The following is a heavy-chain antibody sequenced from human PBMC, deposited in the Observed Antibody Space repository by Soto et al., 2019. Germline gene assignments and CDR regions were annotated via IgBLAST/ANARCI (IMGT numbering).Heavy chain of an antibody. Sequence: GKGLEWIGEISHSGSTNYNPSLMSRVTISIDTSENQFSLKLTSVTAADTAVYYCGGELGIRSICTGLEVLRKGTTDPV. D-gene: IGHD2-21*01. V-gene: IGHV4-34*01. CDR3: GGELGIRSICTGLEV. J-gene: IGHJ6*03. CDR2: ISHSGST.